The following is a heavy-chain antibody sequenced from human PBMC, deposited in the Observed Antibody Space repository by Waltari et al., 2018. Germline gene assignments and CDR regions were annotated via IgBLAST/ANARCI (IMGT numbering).Heavy chain of an antibody. V-gene: IGHV1-69-2*01. CDR3: AAALGGGISAARPFHF. CDR1: GYTFTTYG. CDR2: LDTEDGQA. Sequence: VQLVQSGAEVKKPGASVKVSCKASGYTFTTYGITWVRQAPGQGLQWMGLLDTEDGQAVYAEKCQGRVTMTADTSIHTAYMELTSLTSEDTAFYYCAAALGGGISAARPFHFWGQGTMITVSS. D-gene: IGHD3-10*01. J-gene: IGHJ3*01.